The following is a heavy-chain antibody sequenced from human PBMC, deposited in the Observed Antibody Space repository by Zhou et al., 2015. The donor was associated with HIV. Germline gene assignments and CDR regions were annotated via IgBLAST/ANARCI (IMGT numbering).Heavy chain of an antibody. D-gene: IGHD3-22*01. CDR3: AIPQLYYYDSSGYYEVDY. J-gene: IGHJ4*02. CDR2: IIPIFGTA. V-gene: IGHV1-69*06. CDR1: GGTFSSYA. Sequence: QVQLVQSGAEVKKPGSSVKVSCKASGGTFSSYAISWVRQAPGQGLEWMGGIIPIFGTANYAQKFQGRVTITADKSTSTAYMELSSLRSEDTAVYYCAIPQLYYYDSSGYYEVDYWGQGTLVTVSS.